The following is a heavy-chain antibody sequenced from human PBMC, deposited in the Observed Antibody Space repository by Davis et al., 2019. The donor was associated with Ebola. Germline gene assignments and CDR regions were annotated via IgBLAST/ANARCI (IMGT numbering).Heavy chain of an antibody. CDR1: GFTFSNFD. D-gene: IGHD3-22*01. J-gene: IGHJ3*01. V-gene: IGHV3-21*01. CDR2: INTGSGTT. CDR3: VRPVGNHYDVNHNPEVAFDL. Sequence: GESLKISCAASGFTFSNFDMNWVRQAPGKGLEWVSWINTGSGTTYYADSVEGRFTISRDNAKQSLYLEMANLRAEDTAVYYCVRPVGNHYDVNHNPEVAFDLWGQGTMVTVSS.